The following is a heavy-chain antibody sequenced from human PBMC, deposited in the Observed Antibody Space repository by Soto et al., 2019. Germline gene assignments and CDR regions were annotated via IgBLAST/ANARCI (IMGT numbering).Heavy chain of an antibody. D-gene: IGHD3-10*01. J-gene: IGHJ6*02. V-gene: IGHV3-23*01. CDR3: ARGGADHYNYGLDV. Sequence: PGGSLRLSCAASRFSLGSYAMTWFRQPPGKGLEWVSSMNAAGPSTSHADSVKGRFTTSRDSSKNTVYLEMNSLRGEDTAIYYCARGGADHYNYGLDVWGQGTTVTVSS. CDR2: MNAAGPST. CDR1: RFSLGSYA.